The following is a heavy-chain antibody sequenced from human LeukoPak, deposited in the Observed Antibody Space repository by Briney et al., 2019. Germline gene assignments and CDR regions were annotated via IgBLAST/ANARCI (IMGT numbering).Heavy chain of an antibody. CDR1: GFTFSSYS. Sequence: GGSLRLSCAASGFTFSSYSMNWVRQAPGKGLEWVSSISSSSSYIYYADSVKGRFTISRDNAKNSLYLQMNSLRAEDTAVHYCARPYNWNDLGPDAFDIWGQGTMVTVSS. CDR2: ISSSSSYI. J-gene: IGHJ3*02. CDR3: ARPYNWNDLGPDAFDI. V-gene: IGHV3-21*01. D-gene: IGHD1-1*01.